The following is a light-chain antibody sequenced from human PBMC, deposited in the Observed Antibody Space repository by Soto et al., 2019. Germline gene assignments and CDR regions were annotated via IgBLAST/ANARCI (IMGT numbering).Light chain of an antibody. J-gene: IGKJ1*01. V-gene: IGKV3-20*01. CDR2: GAS. CDR1: QSVSSY. Sequence: EIVLTQSPVTLSLSPGERATLSCRASQSVSSYLAWYQQKPGQAPRLLFYGASNRATGIPDRFSGSGSGTDFTLTISRLEPEDFAVYYCQQYGRSPPWTFGRGTKVDIK. CDR3: QQYGRSPPWT.